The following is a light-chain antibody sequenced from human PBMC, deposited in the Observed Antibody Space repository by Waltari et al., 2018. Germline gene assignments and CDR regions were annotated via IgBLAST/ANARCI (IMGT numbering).Light chain of an antibody. Sequence: DIQMTQSPTSLSASVGDRVTITCRAGLTISMYLNWYQQRPGKVPRLLISAASNLQSGVPSRFTGSGSGADFTLTITSLXXXDFATYYCQQSYILPWTFGQGTKVDI. CDR2: AAS. J-gene: IGKJ1*01. V-gene: IGKV1-39*01. CDR3: QQSYILPWT. CDR1: LTISMY.